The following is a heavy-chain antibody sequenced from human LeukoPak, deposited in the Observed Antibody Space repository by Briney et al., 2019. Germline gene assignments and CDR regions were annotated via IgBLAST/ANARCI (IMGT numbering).Heavy chain of an antibody. V-gene: IGHV4-39*01. CDR2: IYYSGST. J-gene: IGHJ4*02. Sequence: SETLSLTWSVSGGSISGSGYYSSWIRQPPGKGLEWIGSIYYSGSTNYKPSLRSRVTISVDTSKNQFSLKLSSVTAADTAVYYCAKHAGSSFTNTFYYWGQGTLVTVSS. CDR1: GGSISGSGYY. D-gene: IGHD2/OR15-2a*01. CDR3: AKHAGSSFTNTFYY.